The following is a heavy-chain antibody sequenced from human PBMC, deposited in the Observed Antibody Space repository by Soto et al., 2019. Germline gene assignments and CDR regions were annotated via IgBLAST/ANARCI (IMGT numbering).Heavy chain of an antibody. CDR3: ARDAYGIEVQGGAFDI. CDR1: GFTYGHFG. Sequence: QVQLVESGGGVVQPGRSLRLSCAVSGFTYGHFGMHWARQAPGKGLEWVAVVWHDGSKKYYADSVKGRFTISRDDSKNTLDLQMNSLRVEDTAVYYCARDAYGIEVQGGAFDIWGQGTMVTVSS. J-gene: IGHJ3*02. V-gene: IGHV3-33*01. CDR2: VWHDGSKK. D-gene: IGHD4-17*01.